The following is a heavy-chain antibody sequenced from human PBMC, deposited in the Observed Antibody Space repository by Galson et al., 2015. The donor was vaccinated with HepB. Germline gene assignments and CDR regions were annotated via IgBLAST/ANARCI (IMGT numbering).Heavy chain of an antibody. CDR2: ITSSGGNS. CDR1: GFTFSRYA. Sequence: SLRLSCAASGFTFSRYAMRWVRQAPEKGLEWVSSITSSGGNSYYTDSVKGRVTVSRDNSKNTLLLQLNSLRDEDTAMYFCAKDGIMVANNPYHFHYWGQGTPVTVSS. CDR3: AKDGIMVANNPYHFHY. V-gene: IGHV3-23*01. J-gene: IGHJ4*02. D-gene: IGHD2-15*01.